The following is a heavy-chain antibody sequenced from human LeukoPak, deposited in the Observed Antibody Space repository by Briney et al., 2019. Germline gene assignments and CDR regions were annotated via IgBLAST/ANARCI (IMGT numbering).Heavy chain of an antibody. V-gene: IGHV3-23*01. CDR2: INGDGGNT. Sequence: GGSLRLSCVASGFTFGKYWMSWVRQAPGKGLEWVSGINGDGGNTYYADSVKGRFTISRDSSKKMLYLQMNSLSAEDTAIYYCAKEGIYYDGSVYYSGYFDYWGQGTLVTVSS. D-gene: IGHD3-22*01. J-gene: IGHJ4*02. CDR3: AKEGIYYDGSVYYSGYFDY. CDR1: GFTFGKYW.